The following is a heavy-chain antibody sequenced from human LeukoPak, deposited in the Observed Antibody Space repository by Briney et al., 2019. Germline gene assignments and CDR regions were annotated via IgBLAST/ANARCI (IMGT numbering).Heavy chain of an antibody. Sequence: SVKVSCKASGFTFARSAVQWVRQARGQRPEWIGWIVIANGNTNYAQKFQERLTVTRDMSTSTAYMELSSLRSEDTAVYYCAAEDDFLTGYYDFDYWGQGTVVTVSS. J-gene: IGHJ4*02. D-gene: IGHD3-9*01. CDR3: AAEDDFLTGYYDFDY. CDR2: IVIANGNT. V-gene: IGHV1-58*01. CDR1: GFTFARSA.